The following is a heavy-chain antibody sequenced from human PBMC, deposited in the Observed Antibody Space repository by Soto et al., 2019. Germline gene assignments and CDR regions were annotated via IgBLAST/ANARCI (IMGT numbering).Heavy chain of an antibody. CDR1: GGSISSYY. D-gene: IGHD2-2*01. J-gene: IGHJ4*02. V-gene: IGHV4-59*01. Sequence: QVQLQESGPGLVKPSETLSLSCTVSGGSISSYYWSWIRQPPGKGLEWIGYIYYSGSTNYNPSLKSRVTMSIDTSKNQFSLRLSSVTAADTAVYYCASYCSSSSCYPHFDYWGQGTLVTVSS. CDR2: IYYSGST. CDR3: ASYCSSSSCYPHFDY.